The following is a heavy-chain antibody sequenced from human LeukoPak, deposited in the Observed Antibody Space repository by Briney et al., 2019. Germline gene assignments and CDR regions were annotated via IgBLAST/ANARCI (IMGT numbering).Heavy chain of an antibody. CDR3: AHRGKYLTWFDS. CDR2: IYSDNDK. V-gene: IGHV2-5*02. D-gene: IGHD2-2*01. Sequence: SGPTLVNPTQTLTLTCTFSGFSLTTSAVGVGWIRKPPGQALEWLALIYSDNDKRYNPSLKSRLSITKDTSKNQVVLTVTNVNVEDTATYICAHRGKYLTWFDSWGQGTLVIVSS. J-gene: IGHJ5*01. CDR1: GFSLTTSAVG.